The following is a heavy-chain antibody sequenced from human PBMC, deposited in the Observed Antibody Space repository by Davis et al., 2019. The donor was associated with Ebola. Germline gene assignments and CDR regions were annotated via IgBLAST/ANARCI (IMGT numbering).Heavy chain of an antibody. J-gene: IGHJ5*02. CDR2: IRQDGSEK. V-gene: IGHV3-7*03. CDR1: GFSFSSHW. Sequence: GESLKISCAASGFSFSSHWMSWVRQAPGKGLEWVANIRQDGSEKHYVDSVKGRFTISRDNAKNSLYLQMNSLRAEDTAVYYCAREAAWRFDPWGQGTLVTVSS. CDR3: AREAAWRFDP.